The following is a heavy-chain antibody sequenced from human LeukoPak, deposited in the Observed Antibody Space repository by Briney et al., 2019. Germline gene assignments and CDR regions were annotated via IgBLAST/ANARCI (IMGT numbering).Heavy chain of an antibody. D-gene: IGHD3-22*01. V-gene: IGHV3-23*01. Sequence: GGSLRLSCAASGFTFSSYAMSWVRQAPGKGLEWVSAISGSGGSTYYADSVKGRFTTSRDNSKNTLYLQMNSLRAEDTAVYYCAKPHYYDSSGYPPEAYWGQGTLVTVSS. CDR3: AKPHYYDSSGYPPEAY. CDR2: ISGSGGST. J-gene: IGHJ4*02. CDR1: GFTFSSYA.